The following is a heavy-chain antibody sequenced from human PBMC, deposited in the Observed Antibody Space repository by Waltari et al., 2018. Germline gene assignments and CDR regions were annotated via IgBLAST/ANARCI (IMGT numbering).Heavy chain of an antibody. CDR2: ISGRGLST. J-gene: IGHJ4*02. CDR1: GFTFSASF. CDR3: AREASGWTPHFDN. V-gene: IGHV3-11*01. D-gene: IGHD6-19*01. Sequence: QVQLVESGGGLVKPGGSLRLSCAVSGFTFSASFMTGSRQAPRKGLEWVSYISGRGLSTYYADSVKGRFTISRDNAKNSLYLQMNSLRDEDTAVYYCAREASGWTPHFDNWGQGTLVAVSS.